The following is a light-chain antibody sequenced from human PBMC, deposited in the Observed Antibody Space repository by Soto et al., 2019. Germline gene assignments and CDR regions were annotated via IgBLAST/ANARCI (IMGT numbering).Light chain of an antibody. Sequence: EIVLTQSPGTLSLSPGERATLSCRASQSVSNNYLAWYQQKPGQAPRLLIYGASNRATGIPDRFSGSGSGTYFTLTTSTLEPEDFAVYYCQPNCSQGTFGQGPKMDLK. CDR2: GAS. V-gene: IGKV3-20*01. CDR1: QSVSNNY. CDR3: QPNCSQGT. J-gene: IGKJ1*01.